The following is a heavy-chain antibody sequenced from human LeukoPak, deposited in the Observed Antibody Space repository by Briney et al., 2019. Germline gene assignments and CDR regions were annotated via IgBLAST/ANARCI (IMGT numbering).Heavy chain of an antibody. Sequence: ASVKVSCKASGYTFTSYGISWVRQAPGQGLEWMGWMNPNSGNRGYVQKFQGRVTITRNTSISTAYMELSSLRSEDTAVYYCARRLGLRWDLQAFDIWGQGTMVTVSS. D-gene: IGHD4-23*01. V-gene: IGHV1-8*03. CDR1: GYTFTSYG. CDR3: ARRLGLRWDLQAFDI. CDR2: MNPNSGNR. J-gene: IGHJ3*02.